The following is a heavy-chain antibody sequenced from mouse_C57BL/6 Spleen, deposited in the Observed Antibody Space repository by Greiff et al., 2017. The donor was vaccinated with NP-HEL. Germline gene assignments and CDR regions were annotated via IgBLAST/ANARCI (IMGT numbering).Heavy chain of an antibody. D-gene: IGHD1-1*01. Sequence: EVKLVESGGGLVKPGGSLKLSCAASGFTFSDYGMHWVRQAPEKGLEWVAYISSGSSTIYYADTVKGRFTISRDNAKNTLFLQMTSLRSEDTAMYYCAKNYGSSYWYFVVWGTGTTVTVSS. V-gene: IGHV5-17*01. CDR1: GFTFSDYG. CDR3: AKNYGSSYWYFVV. J-gene: IGHJ1*03. CDR2: ISSGSSTI.